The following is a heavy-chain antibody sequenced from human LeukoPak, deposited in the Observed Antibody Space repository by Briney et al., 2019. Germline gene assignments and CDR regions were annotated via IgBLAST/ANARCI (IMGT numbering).Heavy chain of an antibody. Sequence: GRSLRLSCAASGFTFSSYGIHWVRQAPGKGLEWVAVISSDGRTTYYADSVKGRFTTSRDNSKSTMYVQMNSLRTEDTAVYYCTKEGAVTGSMWFDHWGQGTLVTVSS. V-gene: IGHV3-30*18. D-gene: IGHD6-19*01. CDR2: ISSDGRTT. CDR1: GFTFSSYG. J-gene: IGHJ5*02. CDR3: TKEGAVTGSMWFDH.